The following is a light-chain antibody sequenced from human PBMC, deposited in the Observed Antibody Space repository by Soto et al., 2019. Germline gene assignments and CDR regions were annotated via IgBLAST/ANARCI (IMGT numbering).Light chain of an antibody. V-gene: IGLV2-23*02. J-gene: IGLJ1*01. Sequence: QSVLAQPASVSGSPGQSITISCTGTSRNVGSYKLVSWYQQHPGKAPKLMIFEVNKRPSGVSNRFSGSKSGNTASLTISGLKVEDEAAYYCCSSGGSPTYVFGTGTKVTVL. CDR2: EVN. CDR1: SRNVGSYKL. CDR3: CSSGGSPTYV.